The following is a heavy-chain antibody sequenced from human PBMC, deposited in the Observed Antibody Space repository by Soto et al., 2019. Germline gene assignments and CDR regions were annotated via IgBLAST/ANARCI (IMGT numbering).Heavy chain of an antibody. D-gene: IGHD3-10*01. Sequence: SETLSLTCTVSGGSISSYYWSWIRQPPGKGLEWIGYINYSGSTNYNPSLKSRVTISVDTSKNQFSLKLSSVTAADTAVYYCARDTRYYGSGSYYNLFDYWGQGTLVTVSS. J-gene: IGHJ4*02. CDR2: INYSGST. CDR3: ARDTRYYGSGSYYNLFDY. V-gene: IGHV4-59*01. CDR1: GGSISSYY.